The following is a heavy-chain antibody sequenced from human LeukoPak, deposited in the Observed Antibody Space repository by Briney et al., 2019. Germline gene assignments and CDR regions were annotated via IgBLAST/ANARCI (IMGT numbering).Heavy chain of an antibody. V-gene: IGHV3-7*01. D-gene: IGHD6-19*01. CDR1: GFTFTSFW. J-gene: IGHJ4*02. CDR2: MNQDGSER. Sequence: GGSLRLSCAAYGFTFTSFWMSWVRQAPGKGLEWVANMNQDGSERYYVDSVKGRFTISRDNAKNSLYLQMNSLRAEDTAVYYCARQEYSSGWYNYYWGQGTLVTVSS. CDR3: ARQEYSSGWYNYY.